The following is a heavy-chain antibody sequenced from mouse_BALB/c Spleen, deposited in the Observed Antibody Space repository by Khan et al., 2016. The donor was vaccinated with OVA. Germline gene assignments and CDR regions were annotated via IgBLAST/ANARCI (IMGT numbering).Heavy chain of an antibody. CDR2: INPNNGYT. J-gene: IGHJ3*01. Sequence: QVQLKQSGAELARPGASVKMSCKTSGYTFTSYTIHWIKLRPGQGLEWIGYINPNNGYTNYNQKFKDKATLTADNSSTTVYMQLSSLTSDDSAIYNCVRAGAYCRKDDWLAYWGQGTPVTVSA. V-gene: IGHV1-4*01. CDR1: GYTFTSYT. CDR3: VRAGAYCRKDDWLAY.